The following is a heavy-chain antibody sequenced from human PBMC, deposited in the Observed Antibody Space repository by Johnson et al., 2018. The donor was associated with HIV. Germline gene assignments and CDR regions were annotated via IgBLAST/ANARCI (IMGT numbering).Heavy chain of an antibody. V-gene: IGHV3-30*14. Sequence: WVRQAPAKGLEWVAVISYDGSKKYHADSVKGRFTISRDNSKNTLYLQMNSLRAEDTAVYYCAREDSAFDIWGQGTMVTVSS. CDR3: AREDSAFDI. CDR2: ISYDGSKK. J-gene: IGHJ3*02.